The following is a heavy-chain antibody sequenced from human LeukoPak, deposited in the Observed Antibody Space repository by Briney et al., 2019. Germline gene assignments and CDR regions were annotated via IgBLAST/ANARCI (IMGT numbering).Heavy chain of an antibody. Sequence: GGSLRLSCAASRLTFSSYAVSWVGQAPGKGLEWVSGITGSGGSTYYADSVKGRFTLSRDNSKNTLYLQMNSLRAEDTAVYYCANGGSIAVATPLDYWGQGTLVTVSS. CDR1: RLTFSSYA. V-gene: IGHV3-23*01. J-gene: IGHJ4*02. CDR2: ITGSGGST. CDR3: ANGGSIAVATPLDY. D-gene: IGHD6-19*01.